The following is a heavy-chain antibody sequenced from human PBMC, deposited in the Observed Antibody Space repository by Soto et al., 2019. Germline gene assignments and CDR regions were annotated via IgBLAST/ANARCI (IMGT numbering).Heavy chain of an antibody. J-gene: IGHJ6*02. Sequence: ASVKVSCKASGYTFTSYAMQWVRQAPGQRLEWMGWINAGNGNTKYSQKFQGRVTITRDTXXSTAYMELSSLRSEDTAVYYCARXGRXXVVVTAAEYPAARGSSWRQPYYYYGMDVWGQGATVTVSS. CDR3: ARXGRXXVVVTAAEYPAARGSSWRQPYYYYGMDV. D-gene: IGHD2-2*01. CDR2: INAGNGNT. CDR1: GYTFTSYA. V-gene: IGHV1-3*01.